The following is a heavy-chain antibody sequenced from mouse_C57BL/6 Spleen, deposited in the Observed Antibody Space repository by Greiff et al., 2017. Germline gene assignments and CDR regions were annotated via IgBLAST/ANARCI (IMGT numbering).Heavy chain of an antibody. CDR1: GYTFTGSC. CDR3: LVATKGTYFDY. D-gene: IGHD1-1*01. Sequence: QVQLQQSVAELMKPGASVKLSCKATGYTFTGSCIEWVKQRPGHGLEWIGEILPGSGSTNYNEKFKGKATFTADTSSNTAYMQLSSLTTEDSAIYYSLVATKGTYFDYWGQGTTLTVSS. V-gene: IGHV1-9*01. J-gene: IGHJ2*01. CDR2: ILPGSGST.